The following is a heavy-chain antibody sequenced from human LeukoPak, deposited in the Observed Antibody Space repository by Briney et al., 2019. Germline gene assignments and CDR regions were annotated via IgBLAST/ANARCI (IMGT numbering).Heavy chain of an antibody. V-gene: IGHV5-51*01. CDR2: IYPGDSDT. CDR1: GYSFISYW. Sequence: GESLKISCKGSGYSFISYWIGWVRQMPGKGLEWMGIIYPGDSDTRYSPSFQGQVTISADKSISTAYLQWSSLKASDTAMYYCARVDSSGSRASAVDYWGQGTLVTVSS. D-gene: IGHD3-22*01. CDR3: ARVDSSGSRASAVDY. J-gene: IGHJ4*02.